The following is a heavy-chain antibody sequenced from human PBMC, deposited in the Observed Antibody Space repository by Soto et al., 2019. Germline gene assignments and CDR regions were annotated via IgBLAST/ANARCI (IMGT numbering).Heavy chain of an antibody. Sequence: QVQLVQSGAEVKKPGSSVKVSCKASEGIFSTYAISWLREAPGQGLERMGGIIPLFGTPNYAQRFQGRVTITADESTSTAYMELSRLRSEDTAVYYCARDRDDYGSGNYYNRIDFWGQGTLVTVSS. CDR1: EGIFSTYA. V-gene: IGHV1-69*01. CDR2: IIPLFGTP. D-gene: IGHD3-10*01. J-gene: IGHJ4*02. CDR3: ARDRDDYGSGNYYNRIDF.